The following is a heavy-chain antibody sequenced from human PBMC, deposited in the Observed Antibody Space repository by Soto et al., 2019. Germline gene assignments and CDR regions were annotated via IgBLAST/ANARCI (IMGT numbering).Heavy chain of an antibody. V-gene: IGHV1-2*04. CDR1: GYTFTGFY. CDR3: ASVGSTVTREFDY. D-gene: IGHD4-17*01. Sequence: QVQLVQSGAEVKKPGASVKVSCKASGYTFTGFYMHWVRQAPGQGLEWMGWINPNSGDTEYAQNFQGWVTRTRDTSISTAYMELNRLKSDVTAVYYCASVGSTVTREFDYWGQVTLVSVSS. CDR2: INPNSGDT. J-gene: IGHJ4*02.